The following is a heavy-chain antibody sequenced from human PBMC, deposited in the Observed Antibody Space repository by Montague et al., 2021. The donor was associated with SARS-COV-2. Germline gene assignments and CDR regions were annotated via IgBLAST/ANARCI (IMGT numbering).Heavy chain of an antibody. CDR3: ARDFDY. CDR2: MYYSGST. CDR1: GGSISSYY. Sequence: SETLSLTFTVPGGSISSYYWSWIRQPPGKGLEWIGYMYYSGSTNYNPSLKSRVTLSVDTSKNQFSLKLSSVTAADTAVYYCARDFDYWGQGTLVTVSS. J-gene: IGHJ4*02. V-gene: IGHV4-59*13.